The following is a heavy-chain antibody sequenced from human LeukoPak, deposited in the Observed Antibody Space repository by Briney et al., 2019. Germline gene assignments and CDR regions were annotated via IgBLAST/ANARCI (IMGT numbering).Heavy chain of an antibody. CDR2: ISTSGDST. CDR3: AYSSSTFTWYFDY. D-gene: IGHD2-2*01. V-gene: IGHV3-23*01. J-gene: IGHJ4*02. CDR1: GFTFSNYA. Sequence: GGSLRLSCAASGFTFSNYAMSWVRRAPGKGLEWVSAISTSGDSTYYADSVKGRFTISRDNSKNTLYLQMNSLRAEDTAVYSCAYSSSTFTWYFDYWGQGTLVTVSS.